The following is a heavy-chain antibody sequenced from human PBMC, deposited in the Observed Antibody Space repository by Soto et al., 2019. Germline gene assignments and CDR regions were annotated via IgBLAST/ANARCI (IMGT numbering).Heavy chain of an antibody. D-gene: IGHD1-7*01. V-gene: IGHV4-4*02. CDR3: ASRDPGTSVDY. Sequence: SETLSLTCAVSGGSFTRNNWWTWVRQPPGQGLEWIGEIYRTGSTNYNPSLKSRVTISLDKSENQFSLKVTSLTDADTAVYYCASRDPGTSVDYWGKGTLVSVSS. J-gene: IGHJ4*02. CDR2: IYRTGST. CDR1: GGSFTRNNW.